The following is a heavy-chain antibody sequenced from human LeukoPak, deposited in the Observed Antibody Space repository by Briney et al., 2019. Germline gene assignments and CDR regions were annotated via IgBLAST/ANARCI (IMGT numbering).Heavy chain of an antibody. CDR2: IIPIFGTA. Sequence: VASVKVSCKASGGTFSSYAISWVRQAPGQGLEWMGGIIPIFGTANYAQKFQGRVTITADKSTSTAYMELSSLRSEDTAVYYCARSVVAAAGLDPWGQGTLVTVSS. D-gene: IGHD6-13*01. V-gene: IGHV1-69*06. J-gene: IGHJ5*02. CDR3: ARSVVAAAGLDP. CDR1: GGTFSSYA.